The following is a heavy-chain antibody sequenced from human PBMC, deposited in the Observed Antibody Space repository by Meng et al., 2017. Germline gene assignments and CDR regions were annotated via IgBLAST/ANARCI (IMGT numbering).Heavy chain of an antibody. D-gene: IGHD6-13*01. CDR1: GYTFTSYY. CDR3: ARDGREGSWYSYYYYGMDL. V-gene: IGHV1-46*01. Sequence: ASVKVSCKASGYTFTSYYMHWVRQAPGQGLEWMGIINPSGGSTSYAQKFQGRVTMTRDTSTSTVYMELSSLRSEDTAVYYCARDGREGSWYSYYYYGMDLWGQGTMVTVSS. CDR2: INPSGGST. J-gene: IGHJ6*02.